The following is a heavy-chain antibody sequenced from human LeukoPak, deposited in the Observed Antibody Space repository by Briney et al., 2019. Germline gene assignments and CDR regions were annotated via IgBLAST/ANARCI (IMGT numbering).Heavy chain of an antibody. J-gene: IGHJ4*02. CDR1: GVTLSYFA. Sequence: GGSLRLSCAASGVTLSYFAMSWVRQSPGEGPAWVSTISAGGDITYYTDSVKGRFSISRDNAKNTLYLQMTGLRADDTDMYYCAKPDLGWGNFDYWGQGALVTVSS. V-gene: IGHV3-23*01. D-gene: IGHD3-16*01. CDR2: ISAGGDIT. CDR3: AKPDLGWGNFDY.